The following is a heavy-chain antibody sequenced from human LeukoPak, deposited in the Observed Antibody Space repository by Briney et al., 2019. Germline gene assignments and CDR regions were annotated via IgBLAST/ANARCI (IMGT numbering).Heavy chain of an antibody. D-gene: IGHD3-9*01. V-gene: IGHV1-2*02. CDR2: INPNSGGT. CDR1: GYTFTGYY. J-gene: IGHJ6*02. CDR3: ARDPTLRYDIPEDGMDV. Sequence: ASVKVSCKASGYTFTGYYMHWVRQAPGQGLEWMGWINPNSGGTNYAQKFQGRVTMTRDTSISTAYMELSRLRSDDTAVYYCARDPTLRYDIPEDGMDVWGQGTTVTVSS.